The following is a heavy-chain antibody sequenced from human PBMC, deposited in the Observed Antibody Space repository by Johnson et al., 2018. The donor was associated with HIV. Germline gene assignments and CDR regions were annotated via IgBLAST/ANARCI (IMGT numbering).Heavy chain of an antibody. J-gene: IGHJ3*01. D-gene: IGHD3-3*01. CDR2: ISYDGSNK. CDR3: ARGPSDYDFWSGYPVS. CDR1: GFTFSSYA. Sequence: QVHLVESGGGVVQPGRSLRLSCAASGFTFSSYAMHWVRQAPGKGLEWVAVISYDGSNKYYADSVKGRFTISRDNFKNTLYLQMNSLRAEDTAVYYCARGPSDYDFWSGYPVSWGQGTMVTVSS. V-gene: IGHV3-30*04.